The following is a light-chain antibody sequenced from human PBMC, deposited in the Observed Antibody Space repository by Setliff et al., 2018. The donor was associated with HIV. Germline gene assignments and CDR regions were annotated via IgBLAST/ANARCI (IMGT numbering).Light chain of an antibody. CDR2: AAS. CDR1: QDISNY. V-gene: IGKV1-27*01. J-gene: IGKJ4*01. CDR3: HKYNSAPLT. Sequence: DVQMSKSPSSLSASEGDRVTITCRASQDISNYLAWYQQGAWKVPKLLLYAASTLQSGVPSRFSGSGSGTDFTLTISNLQPEDVATYYCHKYNSAPLTVGGGTKVDFK.